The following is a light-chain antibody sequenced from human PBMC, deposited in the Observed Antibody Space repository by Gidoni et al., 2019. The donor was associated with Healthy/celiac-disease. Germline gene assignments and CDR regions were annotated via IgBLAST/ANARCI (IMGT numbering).Light chain of an antibody. Sequence: IVMTQSPASLAVSLGERATINCKSSQSVLYSSNIKNYLAWYQQKPGQPPKLLIYGASTRECGVPDRFSGSGSGTDFTLTISSLQAEDVAVYYCQQYYSTPTWTFGQGTKVEIK. J-gene: IGKJ1*01. CDR1: QSVLYSSNIKNY. CDR3: QQYYSTPTWT. V-gene: IGKV4-1*01. CDR2: GAS.